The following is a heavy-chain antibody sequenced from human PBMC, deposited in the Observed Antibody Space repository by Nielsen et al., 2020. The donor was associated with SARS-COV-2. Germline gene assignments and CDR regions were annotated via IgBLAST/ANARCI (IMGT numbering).Heavy chain of an antibody. CDR2: ISWNSGSI. V-gene: IGHV3-9*01. D-gene: IGHD1-26*01. Sequence: SLKISCAASGFTFDDYAMHWVRQAPGKGLEWVPGISWNSGSIGYADSVKGRFTISRDNAKNSLYLQMNSLRAEDTALYYCAKLSAEWEPFDYWGQGTLVTVSS. CDR3: AKLSAEWEPFDY. J-gene: IGHJ4*02. CDR1: GFTFDDYA.